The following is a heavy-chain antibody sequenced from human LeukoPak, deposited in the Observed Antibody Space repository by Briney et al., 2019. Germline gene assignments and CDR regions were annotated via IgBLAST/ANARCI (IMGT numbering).Heavy chain of an antibody. CDR2: IYYSGST. Sequence: SETLSLTCTVSGGSISSSSYYWGWIRQPPGKGLEWIGSIYYSGSTYYNPSLKSRVTISVDTSKNQFSLKLSSVTAADTAVYYCARRRNYFDYWGQGTLITVSS. V-gene: IGHV4-39*01. J-gene: IGHJ4*02. CDR3: ARRRNYFDY. CDR1: GGSISSSSYY.